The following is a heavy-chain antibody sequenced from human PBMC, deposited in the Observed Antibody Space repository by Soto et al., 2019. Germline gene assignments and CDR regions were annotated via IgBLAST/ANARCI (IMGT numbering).Heavy chain of an antibody. Sequence: QVQLQESGPGLVKPSQTLSLICTVSGTSITSGGYYWSWIRQHPGKGLEWIGCIYSSGSTSYNPSLKSRLXMSVDTSKNXXSLSLSSVTAADTAVYYCTRGTLHWGQGTLVTVSS. CDR2: IYSSGST. CDR3: TRGTLH. CDR1: GTSITSGGYY. V-gene: IGHV4-31*03. J-gene: IGHJ4*02.